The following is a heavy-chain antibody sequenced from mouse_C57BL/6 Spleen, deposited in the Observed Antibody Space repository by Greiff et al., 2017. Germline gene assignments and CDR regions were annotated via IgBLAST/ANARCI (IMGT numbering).Heavy chain of an antibody. D-gene: IGHD2-5*01. Sequence: VQLQQSGAELVRPGASVTLSCKASGYTFTDYEMHWVKQTPVHGLEWIGAIDPETGGTAYNQKFKGKAILTADKSSSTAYMELRSLTSEDSAVYYCTGGYSNSWFAYWGQGTLVTVSA. CDR3: TGGYSNSWFAY. J-gene: IGHJ3*01. CDR1: GYTFTDYE. V-gene: IGHV1-15*01. CDR2: IDPETGGT.